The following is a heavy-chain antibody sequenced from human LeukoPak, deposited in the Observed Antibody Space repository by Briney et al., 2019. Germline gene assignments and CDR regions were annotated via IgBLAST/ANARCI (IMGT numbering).Heavy chain of an antibody. J-gene: IGHJ4*02. V-gene: IGHV3-74*01. CDR2: INSDGSTT. D-gene: IGHD3-3*01. CDR1: GFTFSSYW. CDR3: VRNLDFWGDSEDY. Sequence: TGGSLRLSCAASGFTFSSYWMHWVRQAPGKGLVWVSRINSDGSTTTYADSVKGRFTFSRDNAKNTLYLQMNSLRAEDTAVYYCVRNLDFWGDSEDYWGQGTLVTVSS.